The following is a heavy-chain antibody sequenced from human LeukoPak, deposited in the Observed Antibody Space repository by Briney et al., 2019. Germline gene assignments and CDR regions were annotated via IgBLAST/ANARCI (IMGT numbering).Heavy chain of an antibody. Sequence: GESLKISCKGSGYSFTSYWIGWVRQMPGKCLEWMGIIYPGDSDTRYSPSFQGQVTISADKSISTAYLQWSSLKASDTAMYYCARHSEYYDFWSGFRRYYYYMDVWGKGTTVTVSS. CDR1: GYSFTSYW. J-gene: IGHJ6*03. CDR3: ARHSEYYDFWSGFRRYYYYMDV. D-gene: IGHD3-3*01. V-gene: IGHV5-51*01. CDR2: IYPGDSDT.